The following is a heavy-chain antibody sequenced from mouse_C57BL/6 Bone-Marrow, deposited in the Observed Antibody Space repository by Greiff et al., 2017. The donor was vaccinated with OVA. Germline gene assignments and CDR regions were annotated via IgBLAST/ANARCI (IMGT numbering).Heavy chain of an antibody. D-gene: IGHD3-3*01. Sequence: VQIQQSGAELVRPGASVKLSCTASGFNIKDDYMHWVKQRPEQGLEWIGWIDPENGDTEYASKFQGKATITADTSSNTAYLQLSSLTSEDTAVYYCTDWAAWFAYWGQGTLVTVSA. V-gene: IGHV14-4*01. CDR1: GFNIKDDY. CDR2: IDPENGDT. CDR3: TDWAAWFAY. J-gene: IGHJ3*01.